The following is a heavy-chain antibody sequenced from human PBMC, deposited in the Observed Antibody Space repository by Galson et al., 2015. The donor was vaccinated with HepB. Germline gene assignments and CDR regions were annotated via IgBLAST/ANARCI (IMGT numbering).Heavy chain of an antibody. CDR2: ISWNSGSI. CDR1: RFTFNDYA. V-gene: IGHV3-9*01. J-gene: IGHJ3*02. CDR3: AKDIEGRGRGYNGHAFDI. Sequence: SLRLSCAASRFTFNDYAMHWVRQAPGKGLEWVSGISWNSGSIDYADSVKGRFTISRDNAKNSLYLQMNSLRAEDTAMYYCAKDIEGRGRGYNGHAFDIWGQGTMVTVSS. D-gene: IGHD1-26*01.